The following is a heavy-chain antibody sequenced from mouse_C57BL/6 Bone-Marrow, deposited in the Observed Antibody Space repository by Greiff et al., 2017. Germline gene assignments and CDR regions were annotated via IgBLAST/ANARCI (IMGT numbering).Heavy chain of an antibody. V-gene: IGHV1-76*01. CDR3: ARGGLYYFYY. CDR1: GYTFTDYY. Sequence: QVQLQQSGAELVRPGASVKLSCKASGYTFTDYYINWVKQRPGQGLEWIARIYPGSGNTYYNEKFKGKATLTADKSSSTAYMQLSSLTSEDSAVYFCARGGLYYFYYWGQGTTLTVSS. D-gene: IGHD1-1*02. J-gene: IGHJ2*01. CDR2: IYPGSGNT.